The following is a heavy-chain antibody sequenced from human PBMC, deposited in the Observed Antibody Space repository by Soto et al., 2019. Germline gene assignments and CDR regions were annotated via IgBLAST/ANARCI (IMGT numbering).Heavy chain of an antibody. CDR1: GFTFSSYS. CDR2: ISSSSSYI. CDR3: VRFYYSGGYLPYLDS. Sequence: SGGSLRLSCAASGFTFSSYSMNWVRQAPGKGLEWVSSISSSSSYIYYADSVKGRFTISRDNAKNTLYLQMNSLRAEDTAVYYCVRFYYSGGYLPYLDSWAQRALVPVSS. J-gene: IGHJ4*02. V-gene: IGHV3-21*04. D-gene: IGHD3-22*01.